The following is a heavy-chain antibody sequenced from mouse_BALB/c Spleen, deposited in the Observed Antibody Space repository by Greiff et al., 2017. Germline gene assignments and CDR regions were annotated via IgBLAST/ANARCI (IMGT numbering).Heavy chain of an antibody. V-gene: IGHV14-3*02. J-gene: IGHJ2*01. CDR3: ARWLLQGSDY. CDR1: GFNIKDTY. CDR2: IDPANGNT. Sequence: EVQLQESGAELVKPGASVKLSCTASGFNIKDTYMHWVKQRPEQGLEWIGRIDPANGNTKYDPKFQGKATITADTSSNTAYLQLSSLTSEDTAVYYCARWLLQGSDYWGQGTTLTVSS. D-gene: IGHD2-3*01.